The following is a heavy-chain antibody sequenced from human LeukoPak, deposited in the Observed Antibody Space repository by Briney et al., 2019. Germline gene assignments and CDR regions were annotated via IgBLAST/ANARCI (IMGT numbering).Heavy chain of an antibody. CDR2: IIPIFGTA. D-gene: IGHD3-22*01. Sequence: SVKVSCKASGGTFSSYAISWVRQAPGQGLEWMGGIIPIFGTANYAQKLQGRVTITTDESTSTAYMELSSLRSEDTAVYYCARGYYDSSGYYWYYFDYWGQGTLVTVSS. V-gene: IGHV1-69*05. CDR1: GGTFSSYA. CDR3: ARGYYDSSGYYWYYFDY. J-gene: IGHJ4*02.